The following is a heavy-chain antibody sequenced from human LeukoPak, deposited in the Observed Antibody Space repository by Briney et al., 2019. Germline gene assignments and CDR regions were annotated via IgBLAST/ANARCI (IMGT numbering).Heavy chain of an antibody. Sequence: PSETLTLTCTVSGATVSSYYMNWLRQAPGKGLEWIGYISDTGKTDSYASLKKGVSIILRDANKHFSQMLRSVTAADSGVYDGATGYYEPFATWGPGILVTVSS. D-gene: IGHD3-3*01. CDR1: GATVSSYY. CDR2: ISDTGKT. CDR3: ATGYYEPFAT. V-gene: IGHV4-59*02. J-gene: IGHJ5*02.